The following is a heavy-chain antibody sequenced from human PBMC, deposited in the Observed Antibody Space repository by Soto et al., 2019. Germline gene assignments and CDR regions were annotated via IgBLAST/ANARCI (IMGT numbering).Heavy chain of an antibody. CDR1: GYTLTELS. D-gene: IGHD1-26*01. V-gene: IGHV1-24*01. CDR3: ATAPSGSTGHFDY. Sequence: VASVKVSCKVSGYTLTELSMHWVRQAPGKGLEWMGGFDPEDGETIYAQKFQGRVTMTEDTSTDTAYMELSSLRSEDTAVYYCATAPSGSTGHFDYWGQGTLVTVSS. CDR2: FDPEDGET. J-gene: IGHJ4*02.